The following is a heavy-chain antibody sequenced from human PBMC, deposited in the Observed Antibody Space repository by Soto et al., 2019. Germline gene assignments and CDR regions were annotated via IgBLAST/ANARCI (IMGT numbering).Heavy chain of an antibody. Sequence: ASVKVSCKASGYTFTSYYMHWVRQAPGQGLEWMGRINPNGGSTSYAQKFQGRVTMTRDTSTSTAYMELSSLRSEDTAVYYCARGEDYDILTGPLDYWGQGTLVTVSS. CDR3: ARGEDYDILTGPLDY. D-gene: IGHD3-9*01. V-gene: IGHV1-46*01. CDR2: INPNGGST. J-gene: IGHJ4*02. CDR1: GYTFTSYY.